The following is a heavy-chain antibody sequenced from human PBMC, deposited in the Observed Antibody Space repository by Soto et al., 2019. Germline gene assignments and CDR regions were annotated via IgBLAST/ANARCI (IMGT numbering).Heavy chain of an antibody. V-gene: IGHV3-23*01. Sequence: GSLRLSCAASGFTFSSYAMSWVRQAPGKGLEWVSAISGSGGSTYYADSVKGRFTISRDNSKNTLYLQMNSLRAEDTAVYYCARGEWLNPWFDPWGQGTLVTVSS. D-gene: IGHD3-3*01. CDR3: ARGEWLNPWFDP. J-gene: IGHJ5*02. CDR1: GFTFSSYA. CDR2: ISGSGGST.